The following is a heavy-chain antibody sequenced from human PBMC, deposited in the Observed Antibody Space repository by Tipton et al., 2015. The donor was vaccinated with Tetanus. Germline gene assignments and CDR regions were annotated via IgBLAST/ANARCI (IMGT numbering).Heavy chain of an antibody. CDR1: GFTFSSYA. Sequence: SLRLSCAASGFTFSSYAMTWVRQPPGKGLEWVSIIYSGDSTYYGDSVKGRFTISRDNSKNTLYLQMNSLRAEDTAVYYCAKVGGPHNRIGPWGQGTLVTVSS. V-gene: IGHV3-23*03. J-gene: IGHJ5*02. CDR3: AKVGGPHNRIGP. D-gene: IGHD3-16*01. CDR2: IYSGDST.